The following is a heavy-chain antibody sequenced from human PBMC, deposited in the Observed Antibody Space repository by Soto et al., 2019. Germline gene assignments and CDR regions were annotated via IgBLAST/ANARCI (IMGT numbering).Heavy chain of an antibody. CDR3: AIESRYCSGGSCHVGYYYYGMDV. D-gene: IGHD2-15*01. CDR2: INHSGST. CDR1: GGSFSGYY. Sequence: QVQLQQWGAGLLKPSETLSLTCAVYGGSFSGYYWSWIRQPPGKGLEWIGEINHSGSTNYNPSLKSRVTISVDPSKNQFSLKLSSVTAADTAVYYCAIESRYCSGGSCHVGYYYYGMDVWGQGTTVTVSS. J-gene: IGHJ6*02. V-gene: IGHV4-34*01.